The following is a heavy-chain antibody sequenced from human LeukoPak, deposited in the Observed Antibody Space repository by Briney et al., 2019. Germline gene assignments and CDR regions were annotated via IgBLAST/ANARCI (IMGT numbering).Heavy chain of an antibody. V-gene: IGHV3-7*05. CDR1: GFTFSTYW. CDR2: IKVDGSEK. D-gene: IGHD2-21*01. J-gene: IGHJ4*02. Sequence: GGSLRLSCAASGFTFSTYWMSWVRQSPGKGLEWVAIIKVDGSEKYYVDSVKGRFTISRDNAKNALYLQMNSLRAKDTAVYYCARDVWNYFDYWGQGTLVTVSS. CDR3: ARDVWNYFDY.